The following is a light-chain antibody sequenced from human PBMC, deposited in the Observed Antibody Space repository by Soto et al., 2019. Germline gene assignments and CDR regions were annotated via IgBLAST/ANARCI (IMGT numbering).Light chain of an antibody. V-gene: IGLV2-14*01. CDR2: EVS. Sequence: QSALTQPASVSGSPGQSITISCTGTSSDVGGYNYVSWYQQHPGKAPKLMIYEVSNRPSGVSDRFSGSKSGNTASLTISGLQAEDEADYYCSSYTSNTDPFVFGTGTKGTVL. CDR1: SSDVGGYNY. CDR3: SSYTSNTDPFV. J-gene: IGLJ1*01.